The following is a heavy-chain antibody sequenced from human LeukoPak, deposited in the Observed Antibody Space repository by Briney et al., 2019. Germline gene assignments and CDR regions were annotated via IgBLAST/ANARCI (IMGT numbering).Heavy chain of an antibody. D-gene: IGHD2-2*01. CDR1: GYTFTSYG. CDR2: ISAYNGNT. Sequence: GASVKVSCKASGYTFTSYGISWVRQAPGQGLEWMGWISAYNGNTNYAQKLQGRVTMTTDTSTSTAYMELRSLGSDDTAVYYCARAYYRNYRSSTSCYREKGWFDPWGQGTLVTVSS. CDR3: ARAYYRNYRSSTSCYREKGWFDP. V-gene: IGHV1-18*01. J-gene: IGHJ5*02.